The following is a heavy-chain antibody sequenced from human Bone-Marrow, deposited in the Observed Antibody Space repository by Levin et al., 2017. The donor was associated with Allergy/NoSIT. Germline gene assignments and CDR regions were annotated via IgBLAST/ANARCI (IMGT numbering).Heavy chain of an antibody. Sequence: GGSLRLSCAASGFTFSDYYMSWIRQAPGKGLEWVSYISSSGSTIYYADSVKGRFTISRDNAKNSLYLQMNSLRAEDTAVYYCARDCISTSCYASAIWGYYYYGMDVWGQGTTVTVSS. CDR2: ISSSGSTI. CDR1: GFTFSDYY. V-gene: IGHV3-11*01. J-gene: IGHJ6*02. CDR3: ARDCISTSCYASAIWGYYYYGMDV. D-gene: IGHD2-2*01.